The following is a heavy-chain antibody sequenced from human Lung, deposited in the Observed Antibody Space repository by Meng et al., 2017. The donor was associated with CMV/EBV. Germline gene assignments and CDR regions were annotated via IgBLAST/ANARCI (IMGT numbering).Heavy chain of an antibody. V-gene: IGHV2-5*02. CDR1: GFSLSTSEVA. J-gene: IGHJ5*02. CDR3: ALFTRSWFDP. CDR2: IYWDDDK. Sequence: QITLKEYGPTLVKPTQTLTLTCTFSGFSLSTSEVAVGWIRQPPGKALEWLAVIYWDDDKRYRPSLKSRLTIPQDTSKTQVVLTLTNMDPVDTATYYCALFTRSWFDPWGQGTLVTVSS. D-gene: IGHD2-2*01.